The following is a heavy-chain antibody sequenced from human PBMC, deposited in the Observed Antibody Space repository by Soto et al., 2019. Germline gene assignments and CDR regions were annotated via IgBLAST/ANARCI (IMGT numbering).Heavy chain of an antibody. CDR2: ISYDGSNK. V-gene: IGHV3-30*18. CDR3: AKDNYDSSGYQDYY. CDR1: GFTFSSYG. D-gene: IGHD3-22*01. Sequence: GETLKISCAASGFTFSSYGMHWVRQAPGKGLEWVAVISYDGSNKYYADSVKGRFTISRDNSKNTLYLQMNSLRAEDTAVYYCAKDNYDSSGYQDYYWGQGTLVTVSS. J-gene: IGHJ4*02.